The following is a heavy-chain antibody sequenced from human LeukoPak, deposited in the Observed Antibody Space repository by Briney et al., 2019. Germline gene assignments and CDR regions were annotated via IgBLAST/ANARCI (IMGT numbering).Heavy chain of an antibody. Sequence: MSGGSLRLSCAASGFTFSSYSMNWVRQAPGKGLEWVSSISSSSSYIYYADSVKGRFTISRDNAKNSLYLQMNSLRAEDTAVYYCASSLSGATYVDYWGQGTLVTVSS. J-gene: IGHJ4*02. V-gene: IGHV3-21*01. CDR1: GFTFSSYS. CDR2: ISSSSSYI. D-gene: IGHD1-26*01. CDR3: ASSLSGATYVDY.